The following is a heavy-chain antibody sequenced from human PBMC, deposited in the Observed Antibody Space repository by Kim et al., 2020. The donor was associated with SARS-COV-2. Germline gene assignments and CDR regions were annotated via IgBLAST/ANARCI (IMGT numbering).Heavy chain of an antibody. CDR1: GFTFSNAW. Sequence: GGSLRLSCAASGFTFSNAWMSWVRQAPGKGLEWVGRIKSKTDGGTTDYAAPVKGRFTISRDDSKNTLYLQMNSLKTEDTAVYYCTTDQRVLLWFGELEEGVYWGQGTLVTVSS. J-gene: IGHJ4*02. V-gene: IGHV3-15*01. CDR2: IKSKTDGGTT. D-gene: IGHD3-10*01. CDR3: TTDQRVLLWFGELEEGVY.